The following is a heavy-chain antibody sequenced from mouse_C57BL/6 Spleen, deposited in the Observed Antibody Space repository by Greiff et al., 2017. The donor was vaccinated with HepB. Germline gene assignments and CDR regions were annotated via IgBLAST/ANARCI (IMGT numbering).Heavy chain of an antibody. CDR2: IDPSDSYT. CDR1: GYTFTSYW. V-gene: IGHV1-50*01. D-gene: IGHD2-5*01. J-gene: IGHJ3*01. Sequence: QVQLQQPGAELVKPGASVKLSCKASGYTFTSYWMQWVKQRPGQGLEWIGEIDPSDSYTNYNQKFKGTATLTVDTSSSTAYMQLSTLTSEDSAVYDCARMGSKPPWFAYWGQGTLVTVSA. CDR3: ARMGSKPPWFAY.